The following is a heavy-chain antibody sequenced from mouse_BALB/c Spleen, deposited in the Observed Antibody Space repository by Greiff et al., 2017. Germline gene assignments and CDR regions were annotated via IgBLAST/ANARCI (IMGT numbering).Heavy chain of an antibody. CDR1: GFNIKDTY. CDR3: ARRDDYYGSSYGYFGY. Sequence: VQLQQSGAELVKPGASVKLSCTASGFNIKDTYMHWVKQRPEQGLEWIGRIDPANGNTKYDPKFQGKATITADTSSNTAYLQLSSLTSEDTAVYYCARRDDYYGSSYGYFGYWGQGTTLTVSS. CDR2: IDPANGNT. D-gene: IGHD1-1*01. J-gene: IGHJ2*01. V-gene: IGHV14-3*02.